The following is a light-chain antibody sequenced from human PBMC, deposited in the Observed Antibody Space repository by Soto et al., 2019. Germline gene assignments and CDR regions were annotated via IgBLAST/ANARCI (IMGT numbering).Light chain of an antibody. CDR2: KAS. Sequence: DIQMTQSPSTLSASVGDRVTITCRSSQSISSWLAWYQQKPGKAPKLLIYKASSLESGVPSRFRGCECGTELILIISNLQPDDFATYYCQQYNSYPYTFGQGAKLEIK. J-gene: IGKJ2*01. CDR1: QSISSW. CDR3: QQYNSYPYT. V-gene: IGKV1-5*03.